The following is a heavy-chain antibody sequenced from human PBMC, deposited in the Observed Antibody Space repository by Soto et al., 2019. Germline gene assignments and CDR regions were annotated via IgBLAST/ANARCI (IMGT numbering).Heavy chain of an antibody. CDR3: ASRITMVRGPFDY. CDR2: IYYSGST. J-gene: IGHJ4*02. CDR1: GGSISSGDYY. D-gene: IGHD3-10*01. V-gene: IGHV4-30-4*01. Sequence: SETLSPTCTVSGGSISSGDYYWSWIRQPPGKGLKWIGYIYYSGSTYYNPSLKSRVTISVDTSKNQFSRKLSSVTAADTAVYYCASRITMVRGPFDYWGQGTLVTVSS.